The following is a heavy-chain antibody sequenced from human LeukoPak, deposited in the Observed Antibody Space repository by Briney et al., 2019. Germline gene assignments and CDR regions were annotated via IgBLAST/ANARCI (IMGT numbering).Heavy chain of an antibody. D-gene: IGHD1-26*01. CDR3: ASALRIYYYFDY. CDR1: GFTVSDYE. Sequence: GGSLRLSCAGSGFTVSDYEINWVRQAPGKGLEWVSAISDSDGNTYYADSVKGRFTISRDNSKNTLYLQMNSLRAEDTAVYYCASALRIYYYFDYWGQGTLVTVSS. V-gene: IGHV3-23*01. CDR2: ISDSDGNT. J-gene: IGHJ4*02.